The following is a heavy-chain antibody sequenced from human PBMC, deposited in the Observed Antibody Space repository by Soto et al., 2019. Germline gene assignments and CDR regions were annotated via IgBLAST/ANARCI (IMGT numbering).Heavy chain of an antibody. CDR1: GFTVSSNY. Sequence: GGSLRLSCAASGFTVSSNYMSWVRQAPGKGLEWVSVIYSGGSTYYADSVKGRFTISRDNSKNTLYLQMNSLRAEDTAVYYCARYKYEWLTHYYYYYGMDVWGQGTTVTVSS. D-gene: IGHD3-3*01. CDR3: ARYKYEWLTHYYYYYGMDV. CDR2: IYSGGST. V-gene: IGHV3-53*01. J-gene: IGHJ6*02.